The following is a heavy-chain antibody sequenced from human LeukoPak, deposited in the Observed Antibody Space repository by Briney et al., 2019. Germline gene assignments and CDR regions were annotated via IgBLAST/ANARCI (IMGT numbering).Heavy chain of an antibody. CDR3: ARDNPGSGWTQFFDY. Sequence: PGGSLRLSCAASGFTFSSYNMNWVRQAPGKGLEWVASISRSNNYIYYADSVRGRFTISRDNAKNSLYLQMNSLRAEDTAVYYCARDNPGSGWTQFFDYWGQGTLVTVSS. CDR1: GFTFSSYN. J-gene: IGHJ4*02. CDR2: ISRSNNYI. V-gene: IGHV3-21*01. D-gene: IGHD6-19*01.